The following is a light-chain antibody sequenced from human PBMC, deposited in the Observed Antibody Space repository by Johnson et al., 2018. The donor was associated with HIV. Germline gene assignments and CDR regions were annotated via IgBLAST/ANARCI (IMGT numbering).Light chain of an antibody. CDR2: DNN. V-gene: IGLV1-51*01. CDR1: SSNIGNNY. J-gene: IGLJ1*01. Sequence: QSVLTQPPSVSAAPGQKVTISCSGSSSNIGNNYVSWYQQLPGTAPKLLIYDNNKRPSGIPDRFSGSKSGTSATLGITGLQTGDEADYYCETWDSSLSGVFGTWANVTVL. CDR3: ETWDSSLSGV.